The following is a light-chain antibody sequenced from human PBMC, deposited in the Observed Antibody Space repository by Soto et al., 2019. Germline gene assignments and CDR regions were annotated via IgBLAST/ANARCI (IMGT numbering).Light chain of an antibody. CDR2: DVN. CDR3: CSHTSSTSLI. J-gene: IGLJ2*01. Sequence: QSVLTQPASVSGSPGQSITISCTGTSSDIGGYKYVSWYQQHPGKVPKLLIYDVNNRPSGVSDRFSGSKSGNTASLTISGLQAEDEAEYYCCSHTSSTSLIFGGGTKVTVL. CDR1: SSDIGGYKY. V-gene: IGLV2-14*03.